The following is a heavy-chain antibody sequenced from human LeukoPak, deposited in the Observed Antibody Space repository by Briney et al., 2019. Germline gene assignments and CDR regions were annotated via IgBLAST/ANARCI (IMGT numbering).Heavy chain of an antibody. CDR2: ISDSGGRT. J-gene: IGHJ1*01. Sequence: PGGSLRLSCAASGFTFSSYAMSWVRQAPGKGLEWVSSISDSGGRTFYADSKKGRFTISRDNSKNTLFLQMNSLRAADTAVYYCARDPYYYDGSGYYYESFHNWGQGTLVTVSS. CDR1: GFTFSSYA. CDR3: ARDPYYYDGSGYYYESFHN. V-gene: IGHV3-23*01. D-gene: IGHD3-22*01.